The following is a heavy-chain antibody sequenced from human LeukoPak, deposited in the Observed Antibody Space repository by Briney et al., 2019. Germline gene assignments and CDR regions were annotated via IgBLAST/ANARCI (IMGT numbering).Heavy chain of an antibody. J-gene: IGHJ4*02. CDR2: ISYDGSNK. V-gene: IGHV3-30-3*01. CDR1: GFTFSSYA. CDR3: AKDRALSDYYYDSSGSLDY. Sequence: PGGSLRLSCAASGFTFSSYAMHWVRQAPGKGLEWVAVISYDGSNKYYADSVKGRFTISRDNSKNTLYLQMNSLRAEDTAVYYCAKDRALSDYYYDSSGSLDYWGQGTLVTVSS. D-gene: IGHD3-22*01.